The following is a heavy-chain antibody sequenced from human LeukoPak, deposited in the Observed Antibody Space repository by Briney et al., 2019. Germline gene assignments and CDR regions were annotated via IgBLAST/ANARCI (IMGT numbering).Heavy chain of an antibody. CDR1: GYTFTASG. Sequence: ASVKLSCKASGYTFTASGLSWVRQAPGQGLEWMGGIIPIFGTANYAQKFQGRVTITMDESTSTAYMELSSLRSEDTAVYYCARDRGGGYNPGYFDYWGQGTLVTVSS. CDR3: ARDRGGGYNPGYFDY. V-gene: IGHV1-69*05. D-gene: IGHD5-24*01. CDR2: IIPIFGTA. J-gene: IGHJ4*02.